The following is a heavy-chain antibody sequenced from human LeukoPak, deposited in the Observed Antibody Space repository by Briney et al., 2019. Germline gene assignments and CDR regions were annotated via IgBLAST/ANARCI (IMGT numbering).Heavy chain of an antibody. CDR1: GFTFSSYA. V-gene: IGHV3-23*01. CDR3: AKDQDAKFMVRGVFDS. D-gene: IGHD3-10*01. CDR2: ISGSGGST. Sequence: GGSLRLSCAASGFTFSSYAMSWVRQAPGKGLEWVSAISGSGGSTYYADSVKGRFTISRDNSKNTLYLQMNSLRAEDTAVYYCAKDQDAKFMVRGVFDSWGQGTLVTVSS. J-gene: IGHJ4*02.